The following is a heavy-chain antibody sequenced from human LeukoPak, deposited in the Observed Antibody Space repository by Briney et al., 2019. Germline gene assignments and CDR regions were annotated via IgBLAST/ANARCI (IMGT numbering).Heavy chain of an antibody. Sequence: GGPLRLSCAASGFTFSSYAMDWVRQAPGKGLEYVSAISSNGGSTYYANSVKGRFTISRDNSKNTLYLQMGSLRAEDMAVYYCARDLGRQLLPGGAFDIWGQGTMVTVSS. CDR1: GFTFSSYA. CDR3: ARDLGRQLLPGGAFDI. J-gene: IGHJ3*02. CDR2: ISSNGGST. D-gene: IGHD2-2*01. V-gene: IGHV3-64*01.